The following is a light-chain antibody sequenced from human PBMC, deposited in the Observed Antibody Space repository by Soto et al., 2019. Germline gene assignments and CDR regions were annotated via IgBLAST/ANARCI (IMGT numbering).Light chain of an antibody. CDR2: AAS. Sequence: EIVLTQSPGTLSLSPGERATLSCRASQRVSSNYLAWCQQKPGQAPRLLIYAASSRATGIPDRFSGSGSGTDFTLTISRLEPEDFAVYYCQQYGNSPWTFGQGTKVEI. CDR1: QRVSSNY. CDR3: QQYGNSPWT. J-gene: IGKJ1*01. V-gene: IGKV3-20*01.